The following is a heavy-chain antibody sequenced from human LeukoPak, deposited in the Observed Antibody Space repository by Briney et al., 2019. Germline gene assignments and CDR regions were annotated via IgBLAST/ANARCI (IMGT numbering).Heavy chain of an antibody. J-gene: IGHJ4*02. D-gene: IGHD2-2*01. CDR2: IYYSGST. V-gene: IGHV4-39*01. CDR1: GGSISSSSYY. Sequence: SETLSLTCTVSGGSISSSSYYWGWIRQPPGKGLEWIGSIYYSGSTYYNPSLKSRVTISVDTSKNQFSLKLSSVTAADTAVYYCARELDCSSTSCEVGGGFDYWGQGTLVTVSS. CDR3: ARELDCSSTSCEVGGGFDY.